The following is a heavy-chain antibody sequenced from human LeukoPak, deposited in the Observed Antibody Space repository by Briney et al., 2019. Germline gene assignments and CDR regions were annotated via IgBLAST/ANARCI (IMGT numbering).Heavy chain of an antibody. J-gene: IGHJ5*02. CDR3: ARGDRGPRFGVVIRSPNWFDP. V-gene: IGHV4-34*01. CDR2: INHSGST. Sequence: SETLSLTCAVYGGSFSGCYWSWIRQPPGKGLEWIGEINHSGSTNYNPSLKSRVTISVDTSKNQFSLKLSSVTAADTAVYYCARGDRGPRFGVVIRSPNWFDPWGQGTLVTVSS. CDR1: GGSFSGCY. D-gene: IGHD3-3*01.